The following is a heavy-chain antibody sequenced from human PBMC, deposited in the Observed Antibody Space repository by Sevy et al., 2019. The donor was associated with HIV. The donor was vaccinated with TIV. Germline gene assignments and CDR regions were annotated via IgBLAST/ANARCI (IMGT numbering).Heavy chain of an antibody. CDR1: AFTFRTYV. CDR3: AKGYCSGGSCPRDYYYYGMDA. CDR2: ITTSGRYT. J-gene: IGHJ6*02. D-gene: IGHD2-15*01. Sequence: GGSLRLSCAASAFTFRTYVMNWVRQAPGKGLEWVSSITTSGRYTYSADSVEGRFTISRDKSQNTVYLQMNSLRGDDTAVYYCAKGYCSGGSCPRDYYYYGMDAWGQGTTVTVSS. V-gene: IGHV3-23*01.